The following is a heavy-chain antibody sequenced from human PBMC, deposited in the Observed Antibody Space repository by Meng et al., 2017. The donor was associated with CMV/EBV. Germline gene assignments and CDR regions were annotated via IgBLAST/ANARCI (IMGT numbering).Heavy chain of an antibody. D-gene: IGHD1-1*01. Sequence: GGSLRLSCAASEFTFSSFGMHWVRQPPGKGLEWVAFIRYDGSNKKYGDSVKGRFTISRDNSKNTLYLQMNSLRAEDTAVYYCARAKMNWNVIDAFDIWGQGTMVTVS. CDR3: ARAKMNWNVIDAFDI. J-gene: IGHJ3*02. V-gene: IGHV3-30*02. CDR1: EFTFSSFG. CDR2: IRYDGSNK.